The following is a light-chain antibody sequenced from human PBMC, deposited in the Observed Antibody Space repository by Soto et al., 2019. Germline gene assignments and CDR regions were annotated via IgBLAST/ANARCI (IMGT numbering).Light chain of an antibody. CDR3: QQYGSSPRT. CDR1: QTVSSSS. Sequence: DIVLTQSPGTLSLSPGERATLSCRASQTVSSSSLAWYQQKPGQAHRLLIFGASTRAAGFPDRFSGSGSGTDFSLTISRLEPEDFAVYYCQQYGSSPRTFGQGTKVEIK. CDR2: GAS. J-gene: IGKJ1*01. V-gene: IGKV3-20*01.